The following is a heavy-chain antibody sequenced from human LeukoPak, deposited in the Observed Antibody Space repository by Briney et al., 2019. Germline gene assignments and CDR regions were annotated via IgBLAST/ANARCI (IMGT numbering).Heavy chain of an antibody. J-gene: IGHJ4*02. CDR3: ARDVRGGSYLPDY. Sequence: GGSLRLSCGASGFTFSTYSMNWVRQAPGKGPEWVAYISSSSSIIYYGASVKGRFTISRDNAKNSLYLQMNSLRVDDTAVYYCARDVRGGSYLPDYWGQGTLVTVSS. V-gene: IGHV3-48*04. D-gene: IGHD1-26*01. CDR1: GFTFSTYS. CDR2: ISSSSSII.